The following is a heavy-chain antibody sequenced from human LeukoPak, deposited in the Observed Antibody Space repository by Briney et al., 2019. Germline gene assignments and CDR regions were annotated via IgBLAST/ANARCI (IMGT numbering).Heavy chain of an antibody. CDR3: AKDRIPNGRYSIDC. Sequence: TGGSLRLYCAASGFTFNTYAMNWVRQAPGKGLEWVSVIIGNGGDIHYAGSVRGRFTMSRDNSKNTLYLQMNSLRVEDTGVYYCAKDRIPNGRYSIDCWGPGTLVTVSS. J-gene: IGHJ4*02. D-gene: IGHD2-15*01. CDR2: IIGNGGDI. V-gene: IGHV3-23*01. CDR1: GFTFNTYA.